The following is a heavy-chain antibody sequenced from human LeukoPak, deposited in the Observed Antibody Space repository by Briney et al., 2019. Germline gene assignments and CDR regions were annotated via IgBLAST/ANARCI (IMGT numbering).Heavy chain of an antibody. J-gene: IGHJ4*02. Sequence: GGSLRLSCAASGFTFSSYGMHWVRQAPGKGLEWVAVIWYDGNNKYYADSVKGRFTISRDNSKNTLYLQMNSLRAEDTAVYYCAKSAVWGSYRYGHLLFDYWGQGTLVTVSS. CDR2: IWYDGNNK. CDR1: GFTFSSYG. V-gene: IGHV3-33*06. CDR3: AKSAVWGSYRYGHLLFDY. D-gene: IGHD3-16*02.